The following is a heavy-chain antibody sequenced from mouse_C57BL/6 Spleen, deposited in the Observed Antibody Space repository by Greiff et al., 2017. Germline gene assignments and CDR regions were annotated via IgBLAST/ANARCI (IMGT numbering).Heavy chain of an antibody. J-gene: IGHJ1*03. CDR2: IDPETGGT. CDR3: TRRGTVARYFDG. V-gene: IGHV1-15*01. CDR1: GYTFTDYE. Sequence: VQLVESGAELVRPGASVTLSCKASGYTFTDYEMHWVKQTPVHGLEWIGAIDPETGGTAYNQKFKGKAILTADKSSSTAYMELRSLTSEDSAVYYCTRRGTVARYFDGWGTGTTVTVSS. D-gene: IGHD1-1*01.